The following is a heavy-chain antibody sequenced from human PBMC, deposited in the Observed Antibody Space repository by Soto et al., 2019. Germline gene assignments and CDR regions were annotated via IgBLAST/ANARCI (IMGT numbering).Heavy chain of an antibody. CDR2: IFANGHT. V-gene: IGHV4-4*07. Sequence: SETLSLTCIVSGGSISEKYWNWVRQPPGKGLEWIGLIFANGHTDYNPSLKSRVTMSVDASKNQFSLRLTSMTAADTAVYYCVASLSASGLNWLDPWGRGTLVTVSS. CDR3: VASLSASGLNWLDP. CDR1: GGSISEKY. D-gene: IGHD6-13*01. J-gene: IGHJ5*02.